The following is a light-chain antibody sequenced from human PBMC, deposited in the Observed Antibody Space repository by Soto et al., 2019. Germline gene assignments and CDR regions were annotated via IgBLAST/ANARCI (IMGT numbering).Light chain of an antibody. V-gene: IGLV2-23*01. CDR2: EGS. CDR3: CSSAPSRTVV. CDR1: SSAVGSYRL. Sequence: QSVLTQPASVSGSPGQSITISCTGSSSAVGSYRLVSWYQFHPGKVPKLIIYEGSKRPSGVSNRFSGSEPGNTASLTISGLQAEDEAYYYCCSSAPSRTVVFGTGTKLTVL. J-gene: IGLJ1*01.